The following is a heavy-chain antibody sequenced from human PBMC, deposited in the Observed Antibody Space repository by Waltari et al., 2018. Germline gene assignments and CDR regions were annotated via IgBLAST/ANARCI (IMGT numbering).Heavy chain of an antibody. CDR1: GIIASANY. J-gene: IGHJ4*02. CDR2: IYSAGRT. V-gene: IGHV3-53*01. D-gene: IGHD4-17*01. Sequence: EVQLVESGGGLIKPGGSLRLCCPASGIIASANYMNWVRQAPGKGPQWVSVIYSAGRTYYADSVKGRFTIARDNTKNTVYLQMNNLKTEDTAVYYCARPGEGPSSHWGQGTLVTVSS. CDR3: ARPGEGPSSH.